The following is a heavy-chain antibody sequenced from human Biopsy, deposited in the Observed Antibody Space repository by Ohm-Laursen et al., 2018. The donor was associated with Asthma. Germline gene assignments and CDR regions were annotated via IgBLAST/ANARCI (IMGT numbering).Heavy chain of an antibody. CDR1: GFTLSNYG. CDR3: AKDVFPGWELRRGPDY. D-gene: IGHD1-26*01. CDR2: ISFDGSNK. V-gene: IGHV3-30*18. J-gene: IGHJ4*02. Sequence: LSCSASGFTLSNYGMHWVRQAPGKGLDWVAVISFDGSNKNYTDSVKGRFTISRDNSRNTLHLQMNSLRAEDTAVYYCAKDVFPGWELRRGPDYWGQGTLVTVSS.